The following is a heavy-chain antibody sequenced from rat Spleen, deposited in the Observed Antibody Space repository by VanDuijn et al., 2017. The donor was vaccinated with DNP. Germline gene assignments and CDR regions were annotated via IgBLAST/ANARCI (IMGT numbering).Heavy chain of an antibody. D-gene: IGHD1-7*01. CDR2: INYSGRT. V-gene: IGHV3-1*01. J-gene: IGHJ2*01. CDR3: ARWTRYFDY. CDR1: GYSITSNY. Sequence: EVQLQESGPGLVKPSQSLSLICSVTGYSITSNYWAWIRKFPGNKMEWIGYINYSGRTGYNPSLKSRISITRDTSKNQFFLQLNSVTTEDTATYYCARWTRYFDYWGQGVMVTVSS.